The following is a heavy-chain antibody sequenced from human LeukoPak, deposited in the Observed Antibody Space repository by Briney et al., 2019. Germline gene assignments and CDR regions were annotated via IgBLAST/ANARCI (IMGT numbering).Heavy chain of an antibody. J-gene: IGHJ4*02. D-gene: IGHD5-24*01. CDR3: ARGRNIEMTTMSGGSDY. Sequence: VTFSCKASGYSFTDYYMHWVRQAPGQGLEWMGWINPTSGGRHYAQKFQGRVSMTRDSSISTAYMDLSDLRSDDTAVYSCARGRNIEMTTMSGGSDYWGQGTLVTVSS. CDR1: GYSFTDYY. CDR2: INPTSGGR. V-gene: IGHV1-2*02.